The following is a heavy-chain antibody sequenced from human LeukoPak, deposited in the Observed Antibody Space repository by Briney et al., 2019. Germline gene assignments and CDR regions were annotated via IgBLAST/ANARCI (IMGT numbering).Heavy chain of an antibody. D-gene: IGHD2-15*01. V-gene: IGHV3-30*02. J-gene: IGHJ4*02. CDR3: ATLGIGSSDY. CDR2: IRYDGSNK. Sequence: GGSLRLSCAASGFTFSGYVMTWVRQAPGKGLEWVAFIRYDGSNKYYADSVKGRFTISRDNSKNTLYLQMNSLRAEDTAVYYCATLGIGSSDYWGQGTLVTVSS. CDR1: GFTFSGYV.